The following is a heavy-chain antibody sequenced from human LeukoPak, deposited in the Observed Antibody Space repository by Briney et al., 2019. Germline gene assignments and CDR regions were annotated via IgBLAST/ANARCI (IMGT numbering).Heavy chain of an antibody. Sequence: ALVKVSCKASGYIFTSYGIIWVRQAPGQGLQWMGWISAHNGNTNYAQKLQGRVTMTTDTSTSTVYMELRSLRSDDTAVYYCARAQTTLLLDYWGQGTLVTVSS. D-gene: IGHD4-11*01. CDR1: GYIFTSYG. CDR3: ARAQTTLLLDY. J-gene: IGHJ4*02. V-gene: IGHV1-18*01. CDR2: ISAHNGNT.